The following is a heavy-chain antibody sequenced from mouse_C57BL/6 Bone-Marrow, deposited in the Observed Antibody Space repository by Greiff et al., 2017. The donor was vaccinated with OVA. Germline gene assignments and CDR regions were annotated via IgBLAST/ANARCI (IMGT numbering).Heavy chain of an antibody. J-gene: IGHJ4*01. CDR2: IWSDGST. D-gene: IGHD3-1*01. CDR3: ARQRASGIYYYAMDY. V-gene: IGHV2-6-1*01. Sequence: QVQLKQSGPGLVAPSQSLSITCTVSGFSLTSYGVHWVRQPPGKGLEWLVVIWSDGSTTYNSALKSRLSISKDNSKSQVFLKMNSLQTDDTAMYYCARQRASGIYYYAMDYWGQGTSVTVSS. CDR1: GFSLTSYG.